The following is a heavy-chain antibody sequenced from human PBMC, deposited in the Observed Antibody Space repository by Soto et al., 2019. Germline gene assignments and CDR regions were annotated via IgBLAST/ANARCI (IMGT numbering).Heavy chain of an antibody. CDR3: AKAPYYYGSGSPDY. Sequence: EVQLLESGGGLVQPGGSLRLSCAASGFTFSSYAMSWVRQAPGKGLEWVSAISGSGGSTYYAESVKGRFTISRDNSKNPLYLQMNSLRAEDTAVYYCAKAPYYYGSGSPDYWGQGTLVTVSS. CDR1: GFTFSSYA. CDR2: ISGSGGST. V-gene: IGHV3-23*01. D-gene: IGHD3-10*01. J-gene: IGHJ4*02.